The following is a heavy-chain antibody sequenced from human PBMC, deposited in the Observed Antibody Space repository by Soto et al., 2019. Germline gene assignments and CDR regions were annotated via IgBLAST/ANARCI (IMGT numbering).Heavy chain of an antibody. V-gene: IGHV3-15*01. Sequence: EVQLVESGGGLVEPGGSLRLSCAASGFTFTNAWVNWVRQAPGKGLEWVGRINSKTNGGTTDYAAPVKGRFTVSRDDSKNTLYLQMNSLKTEDTAMYYCTSGYCSGGTCDSVLYWGQGTLVTVSS. CDR3: TSGYCSGGTCDSVLY. J-gene: IGHJ4*02. CDR1: GFTFTNAW. D-gene: IGHD2-15*01. CDR2: INSKTNGGTT.